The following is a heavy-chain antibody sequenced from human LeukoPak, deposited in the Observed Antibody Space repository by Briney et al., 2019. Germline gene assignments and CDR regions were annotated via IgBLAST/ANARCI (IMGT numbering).Heavy chain of an antibody. J-gene: IGHJ4*02. V-gene: IGHV4-61*02. CDR3: ARDYDSSGYHLLGY. CDR2: IYTSGST. CDR1: GGSISSGSYY. Sequence: PSETLSLTCTVSGGSISSGSYYWSWIRQPAGKGLEWIGRIYTSGSTNYNPSLKRRVTISVDTSKNQFSLKLSSVTAADTAVYYCARDYDSSGYHLLGYWGQGTLVTVSS. D-gene: IGHD3-22*01.